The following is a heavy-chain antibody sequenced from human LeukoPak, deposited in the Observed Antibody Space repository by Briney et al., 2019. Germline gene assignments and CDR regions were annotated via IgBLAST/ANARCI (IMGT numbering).Heavy chain of an antibody. CDR3: ARRLTQYDCFNP. V-gene: IGHV6-1*01. CDR2: TYYRSTWYN. CDR1: GDSVSSNSVT. D-gene: IGHD2-2*01. Sequence: SQTLSLTCAISGDSVSSNSVTWNWIRQSPSRGLEWLGRTYYRSTWYNDYAVSVRGRITVSPDTSKNQFSLHLNSVTPEDTAVYYCARRLTQYDCFNPWGQGILVTVSS. J-gene: IGHJ5*02.